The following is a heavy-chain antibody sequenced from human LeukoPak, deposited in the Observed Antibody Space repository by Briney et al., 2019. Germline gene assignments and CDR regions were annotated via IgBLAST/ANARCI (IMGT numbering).Heavy chain of an antibody. CDR3: ARGERGSYDFDY. V-gene: IGHV3-23*01. D-gene: IGHD1-26*01. CDR2: ISGSGGST. Sequence: GASLRLSCAASGFTFSSYAMSWVRQAPAKGLEWVSAISGSGGSTYYADSVKGRFTISRDNSKNTLYLQMNSLRAEDTAVYYCARGERGSYDFDYWGQGTLVTVSS. J-gene: IGHJ4*02. CDR1: GFTFSSYA.